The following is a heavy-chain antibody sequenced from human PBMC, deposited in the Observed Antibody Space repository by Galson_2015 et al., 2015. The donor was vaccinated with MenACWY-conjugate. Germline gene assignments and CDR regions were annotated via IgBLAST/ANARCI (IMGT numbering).Heavy chain of an antibody. V-gene: IGHV1-69*04. J-gene: IGHJ5*02. D-gene: IGHD3-22*01. CDR1: GGTFSSYA. CDR2: IIPILGIA. Sequence: SVKVSCKASGGTFSSYAISWVRQAPGQGLEWMGRIIPILGIANYAQKFQGRVTITADKSTSTAYMELSSLRSEDTAVYYCAREGLLLVVTPSIRFDPWGQGTLVTVSS. CDR3: AREGLLLVVTPSIRFDP.